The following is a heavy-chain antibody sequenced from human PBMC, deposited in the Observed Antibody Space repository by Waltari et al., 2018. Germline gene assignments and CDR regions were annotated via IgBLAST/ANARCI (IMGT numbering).Heavy chain of an antibody. CDR1: VFTVSSNW. V-gene: IGHV3-74*01. CDR3: ARGYYGFDV. CDR2: ISGDGSAT. Sequence: EVQLVQSGGGLVQPGGSLRFSCVVSVFTVSSNWIHWVRQAPGKGLVWVSRISGDGSATTYADSVKGRFTISRDSARNTVYLQMNSLRVEDTAVYYCARGYYGFDVWGQGTTVTVSS. J-gene: IGHJ6*02.